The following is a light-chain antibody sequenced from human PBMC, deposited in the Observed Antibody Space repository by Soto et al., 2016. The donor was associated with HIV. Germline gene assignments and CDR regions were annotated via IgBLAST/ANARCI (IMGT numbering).Light chain of an antibody. Sequence: SYVLTQPPSLSVAPRKTARITCGGTNVGSKSVHWYQQKPGQAPVLVVYGDSDRPSGIPERFSGSNSGNTATLTISRVDIGDEADYYCQVWDSGSDPVVFGGGTKLTVL. J-gene: IGLJ2*01. CDR3: QVWDSGSDPVV. V-gene: IGLV3-21*03. CDR2: GDS. CDR1: NVGSKS.